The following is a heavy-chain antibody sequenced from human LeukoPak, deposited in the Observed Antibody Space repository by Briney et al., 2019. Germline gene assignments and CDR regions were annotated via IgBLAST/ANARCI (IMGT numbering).Heavy chain of an antibody. V-gene: IGHV4-31*03. CDR1: GGSISSGGYY. J-gene: IGHJ5*02. Sequence: SQTLSLTCTVSGGSISSGGYYWSRIRQHPGKGLEWIGYIYYSGSTYYNPSLKSRVTISVDTSKNQFSLKLSSVTAADTAVYYCARGHDYSNLNWFDPWGQGTLVTVSS. CDR2: IYYSGST. CDR3: ARGHDYSNLNWFDP. D-gene: IGHD4-11*01.